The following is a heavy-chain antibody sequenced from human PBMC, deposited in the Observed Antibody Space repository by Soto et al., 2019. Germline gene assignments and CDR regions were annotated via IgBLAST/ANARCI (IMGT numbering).Heavy chain of an antibody. CDR1: GYTFTSYA. CDR3: ARHLHRITISQG. CDR2: INAGNGNT. J-gene: IGHJ4*02. D-gene: IGHD3-3*01. V-gene: IGHV1-3*01. Sequence: ASVKVSCKASGYTFTSYAMHWVRQAPGQRLEWMGWINAGNGNTKYSQKFQGRVTITRDTSASTAYMELSSLRSEDTAVYYCARHLHRITISQGWGQGTLVTVSS.